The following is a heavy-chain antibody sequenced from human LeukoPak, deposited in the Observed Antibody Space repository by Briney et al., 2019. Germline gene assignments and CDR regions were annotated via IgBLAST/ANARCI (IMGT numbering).Heavy chain of an antibody. D-gene: IGHD2-2*03. CDR3: ARGGLSSWISFDS. CDR1: GGSISSYY. CDR2: IHASGNT. V-gene: IGHV4-4*07. Sequence: PSETLSLTCTVSGGSISSYYWTWIRQPAGKGLEYLGRIHASGNTYYNPSLNSRVAISIDTSKNQFSLKVSSVAAADTAVYYCARGGLSSWISFDSWGQGTLVTVSS. J-gene: IGHJ4*02.